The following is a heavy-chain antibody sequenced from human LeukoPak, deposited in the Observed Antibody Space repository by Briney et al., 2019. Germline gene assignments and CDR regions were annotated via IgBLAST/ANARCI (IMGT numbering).Heavy chain of an antibody. CDR3: ARDTLPYYYDSSGYS. D-gene: IGHD3-22*01. Sequence: SVKVSCKASGGTFSSYAISWVRQAPGQGLEWMGGIIPIFGTANYAQKSQGRVTITADESKSTAYMELSSLRSEDTAVYYCARDTLPYYYDSSGYSWGQGTLVTVSS. J-gene: IGHJ4*02. V-gene: IGHV1-69*13. CDR1: GGTFSSYA. CDR2: IIPIFGTA.